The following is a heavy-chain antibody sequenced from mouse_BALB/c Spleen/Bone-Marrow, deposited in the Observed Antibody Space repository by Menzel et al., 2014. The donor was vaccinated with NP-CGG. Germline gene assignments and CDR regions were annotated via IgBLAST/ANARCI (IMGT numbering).Heavy chain of an antibody. CDR2: IDPETDNT. CDR1: GYTLTDYE. J-gene: IGHJ3*02. Sequence: QVQLQQSGAELVRPGASVTLSCKASGYTLTDYEMHWVKQTPVHGLEWIGSIDPETDNTVFNQKFKAKATLTADRSSNTASMDLRSLTSENSAVYYCTRYGSRGYWGQGTLVTVS. V-gene: IGHV1-15*01. D-gene: IGHD1-1*01. CDR3: TRYGSRGY.